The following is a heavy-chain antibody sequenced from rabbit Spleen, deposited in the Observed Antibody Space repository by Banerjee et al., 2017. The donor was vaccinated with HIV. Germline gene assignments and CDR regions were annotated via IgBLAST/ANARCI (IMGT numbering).Heavy chain of an antibody. CDR2: IDVAKSGDT. D-gene: IGHD8-1*01. J-gene: IGHJ4*01. V-gene: IGHV1S40*01. CDR3: ASQGPGSSYDQAFKL. Sequence: QSLEESGGDLVKPGASLTLTCKASGLDLSSRYWICWVRQAPGKGLEWIACIDVAKSGDTYYTNWAKGRFTISKTSSTTVTLQVTSLTAADTATYFCASQGPGSSYDQAFKLWGPGTLVTVS. CDR1: GLDLSSRYW.